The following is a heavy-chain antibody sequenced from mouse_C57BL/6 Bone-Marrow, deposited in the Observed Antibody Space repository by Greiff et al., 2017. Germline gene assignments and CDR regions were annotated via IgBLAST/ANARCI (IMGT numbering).Heavy chain of an antibody. V-gene: IGHV1-64*01. CDR1: GYTFTSYW. CDR3: AREYYYGTPFYY. CDR2: IHPNSGST. J-gene: IGHJ2*01. D-gene: IGHD1-1*01. Sequence: QVQLQQPGAELVKPGASVKLSCKASGYTFTSYWMHWVKQRPGQGLEWIGMIHPNSGSTNYNEKFKSKATLTVDKSSSTAYMQLSSLTSEDSAVYYCAREYYYGTPFYYWGQGTTLTVSS.